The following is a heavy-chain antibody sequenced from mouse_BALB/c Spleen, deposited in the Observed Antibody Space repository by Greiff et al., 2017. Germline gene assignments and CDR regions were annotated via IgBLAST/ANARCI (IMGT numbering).Heavy chain of an antibody. V-gene: IGHV1S135*01. CDR1: GYSFTGYT. CDR3: AAYYAPRGAMDY. Sequence: VQLKESGPELVKPGASMKISCKASGYSFTGYTMNWVKQSHGKNLEWIGLINPYNGGTSYNQKFKGKATLTVDKSSSTAYMQLLSLTSEDSAVYYCAAYYAPRGAMDYWGQGTSVTVSS. D-gene: IGHD2-10*01. CDR2: INPYNGGT. J-gene: IGHJ4*01.